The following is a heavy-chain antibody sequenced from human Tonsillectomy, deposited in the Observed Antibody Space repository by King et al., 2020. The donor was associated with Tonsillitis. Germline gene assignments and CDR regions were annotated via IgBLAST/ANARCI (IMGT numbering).Heavy chain of an antibody. CDR2: SSGSGGST. CDR3: ASRGRLAAAGYYFDY. D-gene: IGHD6-13*01. V-gene: IGHV3-23*04. CDR1: GFTFSTYA. J-gene: IGHJ4*02. Sequence: VQLVESGGGLVQPGGSLRLSCAASGFTFSTYAVSWVRQAPGTGLEWVSGSSGSGGSTYYADSVKGRFTISRENSKNKLFLQMNSLRAEDTAVYFCASRGRLAAAGYYFDYWGQGTLVTVSS.